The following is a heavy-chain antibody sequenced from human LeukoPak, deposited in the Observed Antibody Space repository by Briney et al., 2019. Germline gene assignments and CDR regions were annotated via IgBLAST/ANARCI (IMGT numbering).Heavy chain of an antibody. CDR3: AIIPRPVATKDPPTY. Sequence: SQTLSLTCTVSGGSISSGGYYWSWIRQPPGKGLEWIGYIYHSGSTYYNPSLKSRVTISVDRSKNQFSLKLSSVTAADTAVYYCAIIPRPVATKDPPTYWGQGTLVTVSS. V-gene: IGHV4-30-2*01. D-gene: IGHD5-12*01. CDR1: GGSISSGGYY. J-gene: IGHJ4*02. CDR2: IYHSGST.